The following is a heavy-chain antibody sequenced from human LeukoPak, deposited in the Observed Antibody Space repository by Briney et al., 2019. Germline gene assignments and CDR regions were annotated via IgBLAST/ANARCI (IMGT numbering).Heavy chain of an antibody. V-gene: IGHV1-46*01. CDR2: INPSGGST. J-gene: IGHJ4*02. CDR1: GYTFTSYY. D-gene: IGHD6-13*01. Sequence: GASVKVSCKASGYTFTSYYMHWVRQAPGQGLEWMGIINPSGGSTSYAQKFQGRVTMTRDTSTSTAYMELRSLRSDDTAVYYCARDLRRGSSSWYVSGGDYWGQGTLVTVSS. CDR3: ARDLRRGSSSWYVSGGDY.